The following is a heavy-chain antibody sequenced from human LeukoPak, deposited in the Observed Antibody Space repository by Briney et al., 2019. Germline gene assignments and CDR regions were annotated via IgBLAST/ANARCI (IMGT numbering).Heavy chain of an antibody. V-gene: IGHV3-23*01. D-gene: IGHD6-13*01. CDR2: ISGSGGST. J-gene: IGHJ4*02. CDR1: GFTFSSYA. Sequence: PGGSLRLSCAAPGFTFSSYAMSWVRQAPGKGLEWVSAISGSGGSTYYADSVKGRFTISRDNSKNTLYLQMNSLRAEDTAVYYCADGLAAAGTKNDYWGQGTLVTVSS. CDR3: ADGLAAAGTKNDY.